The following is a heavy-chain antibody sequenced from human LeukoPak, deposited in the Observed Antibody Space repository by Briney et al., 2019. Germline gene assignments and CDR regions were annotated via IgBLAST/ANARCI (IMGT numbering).Heavy chain of an antibody. Sequence: GESLKISCKGSGYSFTSYWIGWVRQMPGKGLEWMGIIYPGDPDTRYSPSFQGQVTISADKSISTAYLQWSSLKASDTATYYCLVAATNNWFDPWGQGTLVTVSS. J-gene: IGHJ5*02. CDR1: GYSFTSYW. CDR2: IYPGDPDT. D-gene: IGHD2-15*01. CDR3: LVAATNNWFDP. V-gene: IGHV5-51*01.